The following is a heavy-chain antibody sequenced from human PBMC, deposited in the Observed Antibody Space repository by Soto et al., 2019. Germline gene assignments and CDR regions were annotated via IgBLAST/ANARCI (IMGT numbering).Heavy chain of an antibody. CDR3: ARKTYGLDV. CDR2: IGTTGDT. CDR1: GFTFSRYD. Sequence: QLVESGGGLVQPGEFLRLSCAASGFTFSRYDMHWVREATDKGLEWVAGIGTTGDTHYPDSVKGRFIISRENAKNSLYLQMNSLRAGDTAVYYCARKTYGLDVGGQGTTVTVSS. V-gene: IGHV3-13*01. J-gene: IGHJ6*02.